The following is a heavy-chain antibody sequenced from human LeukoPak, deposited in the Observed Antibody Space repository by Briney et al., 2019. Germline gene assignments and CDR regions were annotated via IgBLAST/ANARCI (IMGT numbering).Heavy chain of an antibody. CDR3: ARDTHYYGSGSPAFDI. CDR2: ISSSSATI. CDR1: GFTFSSHA. V-gene: IGHV3-48*01. Sequence: GGSLRLSCEASGFTFSSHAMNWVRQAPGKGLEWVSYISSSSATIHYADSVKGRFTISRDNAKNSLYLQMNSLRAKDTALYYCARDTHYYGSGSPAFDIWGQGTMVTVSS. D-gene: IGHD3-10*01. J-gene: IGHJ3*02.